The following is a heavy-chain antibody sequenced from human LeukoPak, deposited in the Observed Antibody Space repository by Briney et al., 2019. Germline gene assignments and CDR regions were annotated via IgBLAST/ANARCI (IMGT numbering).Heavy chain of an antibody. V-gene: IGHV3-64D*09. CDR2: ISSDGGST. CDR1: GFTFGSYA. D-gene: IGHD2-2*01. J-gene: IGHJ6*02. Sequence: GGSLRLSCSTSGFTFGSYAMHWVRQAPGKGLEYVSAISSDGGSTYYADSVRGRFTISRDNSKNTLYLQMSSLRAEDTAVYYCVRSWGPYCSSTSCHDYYYGMDVWGQGTTVTVSS. CDR3: VRSWGPYCSSTSCHDYYYGMDV.